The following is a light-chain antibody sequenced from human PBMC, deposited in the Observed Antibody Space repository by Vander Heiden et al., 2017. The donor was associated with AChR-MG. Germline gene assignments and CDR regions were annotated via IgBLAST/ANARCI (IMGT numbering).Light chain of an antibody. J-gene: IGKJ4*01. Sequence: DTQMTQSPSSLSASVGDRVTITCRTSQSIAGYVNCYQQKPVRAPKVLIYSGSTLHSGAPSRFSGSASGTEFALTISSLQPEDIGTYYCQQSYRTPPTFGGGTKVQIK. CDR1: QSIAGY. CDR3: QQSYRTPPT. CDR2: SGS. V-gene: IGKV1-39*01.